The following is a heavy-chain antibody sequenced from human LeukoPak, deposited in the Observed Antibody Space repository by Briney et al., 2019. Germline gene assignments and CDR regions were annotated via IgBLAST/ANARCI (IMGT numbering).Heavy chain of an antibody. CDR1: GFTFSDHY. CDR3: TRAIVGAGNDL. Sequence: GGSLRLSCAASGFTFSDHYMDCVRQAPGKGLEWVGRSRDKAESHSTEYAASVKGRFIISRDDSKNSLYLQMHSLKNEDTAVYYCTRAIVGAGNDLWGQGTMVTVSS. J-gene: IGHJ3*01. D-gene: IGHD1-26*01. V-gene: IGHV3-72*01. CDR2: SRDKAESHST.